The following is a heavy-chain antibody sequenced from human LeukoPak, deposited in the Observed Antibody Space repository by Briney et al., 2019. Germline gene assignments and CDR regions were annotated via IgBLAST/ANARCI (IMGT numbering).Heavy chain of an antibody. V-gene: IGHV1-2*06. Sequence: ASVKVSCKASGYTFSGCYIHWVRQAPGQGLEWMGRINPDSGDTNYVRKFLGRVTMTRDTSISTAYLEVSSLRPDDTAMYYCARDLTGGIAAAGDWFDPWGQGTLVTVSS. CDR1: GYTFSGCY. D-gene: IGHD6-13*01. J-gene: IGHJ5*02. CDR2: INPDSGDT. CDR3: ARDLTGGIAAAGDWFDP.